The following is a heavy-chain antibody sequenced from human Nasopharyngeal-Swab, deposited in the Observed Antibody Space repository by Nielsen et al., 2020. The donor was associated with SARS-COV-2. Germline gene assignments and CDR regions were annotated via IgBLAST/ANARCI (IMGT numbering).Heavy chain of an antibody. D-gene: IGHD3-22*01. J-gene: IGHJ6*02. Sequence: WIRQPPGKGLEWIGEINHSGSTNYNPSLKSRVTISVDTSKNQFSLKLSSVTAADTAVYYCARGTVYYYDSSGYYYYYYYYGMDVWGQGTTVTVSS. V-gene: IGHV4-34*01. CDR3: ARGTVYYYDSSGYYYYYYYYGMDV. CDR2: INHSGST.